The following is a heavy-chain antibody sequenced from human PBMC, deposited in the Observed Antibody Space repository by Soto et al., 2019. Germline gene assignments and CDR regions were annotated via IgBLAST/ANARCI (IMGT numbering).Heavy chain of an antibody. Sequence: QVQLQQWGAGLLKPSETLSLTCAVYGGSFSGYYWSWIRQPPGKGLEWIGEINHSGSTNYNPSLKSRVTISVDTSKNQFSLKLSSVTAAYTAVYYWAVSSIPSDDYYYYMDVWGKGTTVTVSS. CDR2: INHSGST. V-gene: IGHV4-34*01. D-gene: IGHD2-21*02. CDR1: GGSFSGYY. J-gene: IGHJ6*03. CDR3: AVSSIPSDDYYYYMDV.